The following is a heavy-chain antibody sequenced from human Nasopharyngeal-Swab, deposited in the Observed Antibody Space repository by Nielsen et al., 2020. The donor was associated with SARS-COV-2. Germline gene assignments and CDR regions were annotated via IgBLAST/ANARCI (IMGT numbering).Heavy chain of an antibody. CDR3: ARGGSWFDT. J-gene: IGHJ5*02. CDR1: GFTFSTYW. D-gene: IGHD1-26*01. V-gene: IGHV3-7*03. Sequence: GSLRLSCVASGFTFSTYWMTWVRQAPGKGLEWVANINQDGGGRNYEDSVKGRFTISRDNAKNSLSLQMNSLRGEDTAVYFCARGGSWFDTWGQGTLVTVSS. CDR2: INQDGGGR.